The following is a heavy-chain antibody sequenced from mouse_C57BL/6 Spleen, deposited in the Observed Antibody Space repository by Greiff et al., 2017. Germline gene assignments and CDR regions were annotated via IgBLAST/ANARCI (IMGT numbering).Heavy chain of an antibody. J-gene: IGHJ2*01. V-gene: IGHV1-15*01. Sequence: VQLQQSGAELVRPGASVTLSCKASGYTFTDYEMHWVKQTPVHGLEWIGAIDPETGGTAYHQKFKGKAILTADKSSSTAYMELRSLTSEDSAVDSCTREGSYFDDWGTGTTLTVSS. CDR3: TREGSYFDD. CDR1: GYTFTDYE. CDR2: IDPETGGT.